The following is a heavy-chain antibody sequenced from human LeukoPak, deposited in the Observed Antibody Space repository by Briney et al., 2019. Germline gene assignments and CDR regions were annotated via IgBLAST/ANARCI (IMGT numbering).Heavy chain of an antibody. D-gene: IGHD3-22*01. CDR1: GFTFSNAW. Sequence: GGSLRLSCAASGFTFSNAWMSWVRQAPGKGLEWVGRIKSKTDGGTTDYAAPVKGRFTIPRDDSKNTLYLQMNSLKTEDTAVYYCTTGRNYYDNSGYGRAFDIWGQGTMVTVSS. CDR3: TTGRNYYDNSGYGRAFDI. CDR2: IKSKTDGGTT. V-gene: IGHV3-15*01. J-gene: IGHJ3*02.